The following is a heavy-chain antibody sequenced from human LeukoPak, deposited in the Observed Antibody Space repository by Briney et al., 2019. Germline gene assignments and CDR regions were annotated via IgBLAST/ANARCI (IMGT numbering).Heavy chain of an antibody. Sequence: GASVKVSCKASGGTFSSYAISWVRQAPGQGLEWMGGIIPIFGTANYARKFQGRVTITADESTSTAYMELSSLRSEDTAVYYCASKTQDDYYYYGMDVWGQGTTVTVSS. V-gene: IGHV1-69*13. CDR2: IIPIFGTA. CDR3: ASKTQDDYYYYGMDV. CDR1: GGTFSSYA. J-gene: IGHJ6*02.